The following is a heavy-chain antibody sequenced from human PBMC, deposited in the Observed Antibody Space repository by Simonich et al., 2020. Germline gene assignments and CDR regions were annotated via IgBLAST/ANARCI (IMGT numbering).Heavy chain of an antibody. CDR2: ISSSSSYI. J-gene: IGHJ6*02. CDR1: GFTFSSYS. V-gene: IGHV3-21*01. D-gene: IGHD6-19*01. Sequence: EVQLVESGGGLVKPGGSLRLSCAASGFTFSSYSMNWVRQAPGKGLEWVSSISSSSSYIYYADSVKGRFTISRDNAKHSLYLQMNSLRDEDTAVYYCARWIAVAGTGAYGMDVWGQGTTVTVSS. CDR3: ARWIAVAGTGAYGMDV.